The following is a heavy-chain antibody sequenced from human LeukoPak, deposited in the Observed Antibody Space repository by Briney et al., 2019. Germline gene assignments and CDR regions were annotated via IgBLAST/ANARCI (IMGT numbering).Heavy chain of an antibody. Sequence: ASVKVSCKASGYTFTGYYMHWVRQAPGQGLEWMGWINPNSGGTNYAQKFQGRVTMTRDTSISTAYMELSRLRSDDTAVYYCGREGSSGSMYYSGMDVWGQGTTVTVSS. J-gene: IGHJ6*02. CDR1: GYTFTGYY. CDR3: GREGSSGSMYYSGMDV. CDR2: INPNSGGT. D-gene: IGHD1-26*01. V-gene: IGHV1-2*02.